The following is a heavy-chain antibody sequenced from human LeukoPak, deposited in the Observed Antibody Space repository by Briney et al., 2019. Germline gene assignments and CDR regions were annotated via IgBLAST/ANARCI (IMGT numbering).Heavy chain of an antibody. CDR2: IYSGGST. CDR3: AKDPIGYCSGGSCYP. CDR1: GFTVSSNY. V-gene: IGHV3-53*01. J-gene: IGHJ5*02. Sequence: PGGSLRLSCAASGFTVSSNYMSWVRQAPGKGLEWVSVIYSGGSTYYADSVKGRFTISRDNSKNTLYLQMNSLRAEDTAVYYCAKDPIGYCSGGSCYPWGQGTLVTVSS. D-gene: IGHD2-15*01.